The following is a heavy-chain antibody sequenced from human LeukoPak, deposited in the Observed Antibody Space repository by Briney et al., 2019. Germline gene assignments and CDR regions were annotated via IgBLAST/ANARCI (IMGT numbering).Heavy chain of an antibody. J-gene: IGHJ4*02. V-gene: IGHV1-2*02. Sequence: ASVKVSCKASGYTFTSYGFSWVRQAPGQGLEWMGWISPNSGGRNYAQKFQGRVTMTRDTSVSTAHMELSNVRSDDTAVYYCARGTTVTTPFDYWGQGTLVTVSS. D-gene: IGHD4-17*01. CDR1: GYTFTSYG. CDR3: ARGTTVTTPFDY. CDR2: ISPNSGGR.